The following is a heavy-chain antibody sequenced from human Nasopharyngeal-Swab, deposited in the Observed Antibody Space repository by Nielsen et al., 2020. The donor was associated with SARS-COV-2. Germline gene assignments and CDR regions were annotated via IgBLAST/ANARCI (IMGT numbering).Heavy chain of an antibody. CDR1: GGSISSSSYY. D-gene: IGHD3-3*01. CDR3: ARQLTSITIFGVVTRAFDY. Sequence: SETLSLTCTVSGGSISSSSYYWGWIRQPSGKGLEWIGSIYYSGSTYYNPSLKSRVTISVDTSKNQFSLKLSSVTAADTAVYYCARQLTSITIFGVVTRAFDYWGQGTLVTVSS. J-gene: IGHJ4*02. CDR2: IYYSGST. V-gene: IGHV4-39*01.